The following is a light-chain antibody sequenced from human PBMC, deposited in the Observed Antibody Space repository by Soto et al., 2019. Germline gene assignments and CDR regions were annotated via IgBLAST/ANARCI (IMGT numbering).Light chain of an antibody. Sequence: QSVLTQPPSASGTPGQRVTISCSGSSSNVGSNTVNWYQQVPGAAPKLLIYSSHQRPSGVPDRFSGSKSGNTASLTISGLQAEDEADYYCSSYTSSSTLIVFGTGTKVTVL. V-gene: IGLV1-44*01. CDR3: SSYTSSSTLIV. CDR2: SSH. CDR1: SSNVGSNT. J-gene: IGLJ1*01.